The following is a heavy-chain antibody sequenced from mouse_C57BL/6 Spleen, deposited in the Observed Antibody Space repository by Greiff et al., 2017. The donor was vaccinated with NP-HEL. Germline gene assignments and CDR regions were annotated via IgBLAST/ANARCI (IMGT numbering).Heavy chain of an antibody. J-gene: IGHJ4*01. Sequence: EVQVVESEGGLVQPGSSMKLSCTASGFTFSDYYMAWVRQVPEKGLEWVANINYDGSSTYYLDSLKSRFIISRDNAKNILYLQMSSLKSEDTATYYCARVPYLYAMDYWGQGTSVTVSS. V-gene: IGHV5-16*01. CDR2: INYDGSST. D-gene: IGHD5-1-1*01. CDR1: GFTFSDYY. CDR3: ARVPYLYAMDY.